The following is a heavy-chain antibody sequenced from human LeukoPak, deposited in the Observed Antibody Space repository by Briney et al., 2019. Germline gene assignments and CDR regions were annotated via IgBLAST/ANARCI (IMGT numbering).Heavy chain of an antibody. CDR1: GFTFSTYC. J-gene: IGHJ3*02. CDR2: ISSSGSPI. V-gene: IGHV3-48*01. CDR3: ARDMGAETVNNAFNI. D-gene: IGHD1-14*01. Sequence: GGSLRLSCTASGFTFSTYCLNWVRHVPGKGLAWVSYISSSGSPIYYADSVKGRFTVSRDNAKNSLYLQMSSLRAEDTAVYYCARDMGAETVNNAFNIWGRGTMVTVSS.